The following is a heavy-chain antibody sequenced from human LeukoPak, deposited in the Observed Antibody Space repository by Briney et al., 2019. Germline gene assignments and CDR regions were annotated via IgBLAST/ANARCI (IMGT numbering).Heavy chain of an antibody. D-gene: IGHD4-17*01. CDR3: ARAGADSYGDYVYFDY. CDR2: ISYDGSNK. CDR1: GFTFSSYA. J-gene: IGHJ4*02. V-gene: IGHV3-30*04. Sequence: PGGSLRLSCAASGFTFSSYAMYWVRQAPGKGLEWVAVISYDGSNKYYADSVKGRFTISRDNSKNTLYLQMNSLRAEDTAVYYCARAGADSYGDYVYFDYWGQGTLVTVSS.